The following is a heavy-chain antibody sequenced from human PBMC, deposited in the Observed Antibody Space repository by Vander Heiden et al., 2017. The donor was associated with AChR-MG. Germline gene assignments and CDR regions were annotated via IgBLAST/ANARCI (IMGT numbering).Heavy chain of an antibody. D-gene: IGHD6-19*01. CDR2: ISTSGTPI. CDR1: GFTFSDYY. Sequence: QEHLMQSGGGLVKPGGSLRLSCVASGFTFSDYYMSWIRQAPGKGPEWVSTISTSGTPIYYADSVKGRFTFSRDNAENSLYLQMNSLRADDTAVYYCARAQRMYILVAGTLDLWGQGALVTVSS. J-gene: IGHJ4*02. V-gene: IGHV3-11*01. CDR3: ARAQRMYILVAGTLDL.